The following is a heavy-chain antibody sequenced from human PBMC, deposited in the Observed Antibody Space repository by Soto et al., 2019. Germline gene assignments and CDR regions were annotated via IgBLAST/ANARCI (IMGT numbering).Heavy chain of an antibody. V-gene: IGHV1-69*13. CDR1: GGTFSSYA. CDR2: IIPIFGTA. Sequence: ASVKVPCKASGGTFSSYAISWVRQAPGQGLEWMGEIIPIFGTANYAQKFQGRVTITADESTSTAYMELSSLRSEDTAVYYCARDRGPSSGYYPYWFDPWGQGTLVTVSS. D-gene: IGHD3-22*01. CDR3: ARDRGPSSGYYPYWFDP. J-gene: IGHJ5*02.